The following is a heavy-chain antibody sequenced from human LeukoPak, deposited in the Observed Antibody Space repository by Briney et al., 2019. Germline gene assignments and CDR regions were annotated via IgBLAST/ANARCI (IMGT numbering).Heavy chain of an antibody. CDR3: AKADRPSLKHYFDY. CDR1: GFTFSSYA. CDR2: ISGSGGST. V-gene: IGHV3-23*01. J-gene: IGHJ4*02. D-gene: IGHD6-6*01. Sequence: GGSLRLSCAASGFTFSSYAMSWVRQAPGKGLEWVSAISGSGGSTYYADSVKGRFTISRDNSMNTLYLQMNSLRAEDTAVYYCAKADRPSLKHYFDYWGQGTLVTVSS.